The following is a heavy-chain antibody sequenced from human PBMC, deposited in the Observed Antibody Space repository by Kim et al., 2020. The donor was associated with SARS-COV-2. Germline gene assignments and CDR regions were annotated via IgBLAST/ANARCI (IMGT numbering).Heavy chain of an antibody. CDR1: GYTFTSYY. CDR2: INPSGGST. CDR3: AREDTTLGSGSLGFDP. V-gene: IGHV1-46*01. Sequence: ASVKVSCKASGYTFTSYYMHWVRQAPGQGLEWMGIINPSGGSTSYAQKFQGRVTMTRDTSTSTVYMELSSLRSEDTAVYYCAREDTTLGSGSLGFDPWGQGTLVTVSS. J-gene: IGHJ5*02. D-gene: IGHD3-10*01.